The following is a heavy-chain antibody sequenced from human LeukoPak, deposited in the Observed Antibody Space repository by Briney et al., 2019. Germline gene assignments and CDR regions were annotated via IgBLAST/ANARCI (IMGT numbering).Heavy chain of an antibody. CDR2: ITWNSGSI. CDR1: GFTFGDYT. CDR3: AKEDHFAS. J-gene: IGHJ4*02. Sequence: PGRSLRLSCAASGFTFGDYTMHWVRQAPGKGLEWVSSITWNSGSIGYADSVRGRFTISRDNAKNSLYLEMNSLRAEDTALYYCAKEDHFASWGQGTLVTVSS. V-gene: IGHV3-9*01.